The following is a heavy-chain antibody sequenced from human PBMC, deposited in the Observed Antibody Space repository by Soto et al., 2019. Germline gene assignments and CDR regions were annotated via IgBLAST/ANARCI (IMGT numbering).Heavy chain of an antibody. CDR2: ISGSGGST. CDR3: AKGVMITFGGVIVPPQDAFDI. D-gene: IGHD3-16*02. J-gene: IGHJ3*02. CDR1: GFTLASYA. V-gene: IGHV3-23*01. Sequence: XGALVLSFAASGFTLASYAMSGVRRAPGKGLEWVSAISGSGGSTYYADSVKGRFTISRDNSKNTLYLQMNSLRAEDTAVYYCAKGVMITFGGVIVPPQDAFDIWGQGTMVTVSS.